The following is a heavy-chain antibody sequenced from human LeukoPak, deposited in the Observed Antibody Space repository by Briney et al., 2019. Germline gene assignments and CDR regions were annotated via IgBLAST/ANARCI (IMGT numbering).Heavy chain of an antibody. J-gene: IGHJ4*02. CDR2: INPNSGGT. Sequence: ASVKVSCKASGHTFTGYYMHWVRQAPGQGLEWMGWINPNSGGTNYAQKFQGRVTMTRDTSISTAYMELSRLRSDDTAVYYCARGGGYDILTGYKWGQGTLVTVSS. V-gene: IGHV1-2*02. CDR1: GHTFTGYY. D-gene: IGHD3-9*01. CDR3: ARGGGYDILTGYK.